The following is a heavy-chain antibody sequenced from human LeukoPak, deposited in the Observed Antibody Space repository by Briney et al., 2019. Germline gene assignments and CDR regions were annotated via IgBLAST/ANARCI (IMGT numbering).Heavy chain of an antibody. J-gene: IGHJ4*02. CDR2: IWYDGSNK. D-gene: IGHD2-21*02. Sequence: SGGSLRLSCAASGFTFSNYGMHWVRQAPGKGLEWVAFIWYDGSNKYYADSVKGRFTISRDNSKNTLYLQMNSLRAEDTAVYYCAKGYCGGDCYHDYWGQGTLVTVSS. CDR3: AKGYCGGDCYHDY. V-gene: IGHV3-30*02. CDR1: GFTFSNYG.